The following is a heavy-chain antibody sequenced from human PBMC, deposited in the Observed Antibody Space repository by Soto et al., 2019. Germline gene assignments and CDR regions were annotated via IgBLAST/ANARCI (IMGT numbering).Heavy chain of an antibody. CDR3: AGVPLYYDTSGYYRFPYYFDF. CDR1: GDSISSGGYY. D-gene: IGHD3-22*01. Sequence: KPSETLSLTCTVSGDSISSGGYYWSWIRQHPGKGLEWIGYISYSGSTYYNPSLKSRVTISVDTSKNEFSLKLSSVTAADTAVYYCAGVPLYYDTSGYYRFPYYFDFWGQGTLVTVSS. V-gene: IGHV4-31*03. J-gene: IGHJ4*02. CDR2: ISYSGST.